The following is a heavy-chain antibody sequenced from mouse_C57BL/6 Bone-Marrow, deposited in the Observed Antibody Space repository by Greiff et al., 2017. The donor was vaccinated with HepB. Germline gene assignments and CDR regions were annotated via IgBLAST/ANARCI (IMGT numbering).Heavy chain of an antibody. Sequence: SGAELVRPGASVKLSCTASGFNIKDYYMHWVKQRPEQGLEWIGRIDPEDGDTEYAPKFQGKATMTADTSSNTAYLQLSSLTSEDTAVYYCTTRSGSSSAWFAYWGQGTLVTVSA. CDR1: GFNIKDYY. CDR2: IDPEDGDT. D-gene: IGHD1-1*01. V-gene: IGHV14-1*01. CDR3: TTRSGSSSAWFAY. J-gene: IGHJ3*01.